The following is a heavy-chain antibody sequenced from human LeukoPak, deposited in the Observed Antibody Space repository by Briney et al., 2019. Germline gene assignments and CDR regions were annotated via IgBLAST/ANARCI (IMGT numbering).Heavy chain of an antibody. D-gene: IGHD3-3*01. CDR2: INHSGST. CDR1: GGSFSGYY. Sequence: KPSETLSLTCAVYGGSFSGYYWSWIRQPPGKGLEWIGEINHSGSTNYNPSLKSRVTISVDTSKNQFSLKLSSVTAADTAVYYCARERYYDFWSGSTYYYYGMDVWGQGTTVTVSS. CDR3: ARERYYDFWSGSTYYYYGMDV. J-gene: IGHJ6*02. V-gene: IGHV4-34*01.